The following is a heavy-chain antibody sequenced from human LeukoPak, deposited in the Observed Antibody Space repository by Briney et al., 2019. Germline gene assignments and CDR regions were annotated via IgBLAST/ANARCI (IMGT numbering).Heavy chain of an antibody. J-gene: IGHJ4*02. V-gene: IGHV3-48*03. Sequence: GGSLRLSCAASGFTFSSYEMNWVRQAPGKGLEWVSYISSSGSTIYYADSVKGRFTTSRDNAKNSLYLQMNSLRAEDTAVYYCARDSLGYSSSLDYWGQGTLVTVSS. D-gene: IGHD6-13*01. CDR2: ISSSGSTI. CDR1: GFTFSSYE. CDR3: ARDSLGYSSSLDY.